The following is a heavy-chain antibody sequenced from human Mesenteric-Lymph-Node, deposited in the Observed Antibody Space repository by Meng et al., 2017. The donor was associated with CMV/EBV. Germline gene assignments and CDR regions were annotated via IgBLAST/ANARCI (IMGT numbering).Heavy chain of an antibody. CDR2: IGTAGDT. D-gene: IGHD3-16*01. V-gene: IGHV3-13*01. CDR3: ARGGRLVSKIVWGQLGVDVFDI. Sequence: GESLKISCAASGFTFSSHDMNWVRQVTGKGLEWVSAIGTAGDTYYSDSVKGRFTISRENAKNSLYLQINSLRAGDTAVYYCARGGRLVSKIVWGQLGVDVFDIWGQGTVVTVSS. CDR1: GFTFSSHD. J-gene: IGHJ3*02.